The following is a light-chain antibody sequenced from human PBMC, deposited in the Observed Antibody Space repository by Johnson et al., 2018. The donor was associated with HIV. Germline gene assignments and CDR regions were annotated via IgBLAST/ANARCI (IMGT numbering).Light chain of an antibody. CDR1: SSNIGNNY. V-gene: IGLV1-51*02. CDR2: ENN. Sequence: QSVLTKPPSVSAAPGQKVTISCSGSSSNIGNNYVSWYQQLPGTAPKLLIYENNKRPSGIPDRFSGSKSGTSATLGITGLPTGDEADYYCGTWDSSLSAYVFGTGTKVTVL. CDR3: GTWDSSLSAYV. J-gene: IGLJ1*01.